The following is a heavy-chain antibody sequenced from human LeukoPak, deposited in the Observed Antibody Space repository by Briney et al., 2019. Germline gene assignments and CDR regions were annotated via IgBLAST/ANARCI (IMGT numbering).Heavy chain of an antibody. CDR2: IKSKTDGGTT. D-gene: IGHD2-21*02. J-gene: IGHJ6*03. CDR3: TTVPRGGVTLYYYYYMDV. V-gene: IGHV3-15*01. Sequence: GGSLRLSCAASGFTFSNAWMSWVRQAPGKGLEWVGRIKSKTDGGTTDYAAPVKGRFTISRDDSKNTLYLQMNSLKTEDTAVYYCTTVPRGGVTLYYYYYMDVWGKGTTVTVSS. CDR1: GFTFSNAW.